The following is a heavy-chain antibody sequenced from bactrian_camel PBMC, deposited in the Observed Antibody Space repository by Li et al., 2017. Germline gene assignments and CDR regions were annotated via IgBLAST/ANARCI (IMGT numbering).Heavy chain of an antibody. Sequence: QLVESGGGSVQPGGSLRLSCAASGFTFRSANMYWVRQAPGKGLEWVSAILDDSRTYYADAVKGRFTISQENSQRTLYLQMNNLQPDDTAMYYCKTDPRGSCEGRSKYVYWGQGTQVTVS. J-gene: IGHJ4*01. CDR3: KTDPRGSCEGRSKYVY. D-gene: IGHD2*01. V-gene: IGHV3S1*01. CDR1: GFTFRSAN. CDR2: ILDDSRT.